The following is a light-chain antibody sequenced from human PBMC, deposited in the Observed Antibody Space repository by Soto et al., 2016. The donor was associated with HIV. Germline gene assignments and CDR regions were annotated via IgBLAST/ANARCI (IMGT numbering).Light chain of an antibody. V-gene: IGLV3-1*01. J-gene: IGLJ2*01. Sequence: SYELTQPPSVSVSPGQTASITCSGDKLGDKFACWYLQKPGQSPLLVIYQGTKRPSGIPERFSGSNSGNTATLTISGTQAMDEADYYCQAWDSSTVVFGGGTKLTVL. CDR3: QAWDSSTVV. CDR1: KLGDKF. CDR2: QGT.